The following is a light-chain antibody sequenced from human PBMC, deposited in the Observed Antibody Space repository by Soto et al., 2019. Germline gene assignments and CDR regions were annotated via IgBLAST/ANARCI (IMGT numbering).Light chain of an antibody. CDR3: CSHSSSYTFC. CDR1: SSDVGGYNC. V-gene: IGLV2-11*01. CDR2: DVT. Sequence: QSALTQPRSVSGSPGQSVTISCTGTSSDVGGYNCVSWYQQHPGKAPQLIIYDVTQRPSGVPDRFSGSKSGNTASLSISGLQAEDEADYYCCSHSSSYTFCFGTGTKVTVL. J-gene: IGLJ1*01.